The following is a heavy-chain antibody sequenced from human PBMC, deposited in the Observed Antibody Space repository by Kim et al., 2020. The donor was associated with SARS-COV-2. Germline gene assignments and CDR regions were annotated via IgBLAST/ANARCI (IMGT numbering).Heavy chain of an antibody. Sequence: SETLSLTCTVSGGSISSSSYYWGWIRQPPGKGLEWIGSVYYSGNTYCNPSLKSRVTISVDTSKNQFSLKLTSVTAADTALYYCARDLLGSTILGIGDS. CDR3: ARDLLGSTILGIGDS. D-gene: IGHD3-3*01. J-gene: IGHJ5*01. V-gene: IGHV4-39*07. CDR1: GGSISSSSYY. CDR2: VYYSGNT.